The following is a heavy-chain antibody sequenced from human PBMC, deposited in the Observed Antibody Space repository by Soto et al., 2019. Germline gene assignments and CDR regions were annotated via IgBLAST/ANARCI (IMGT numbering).Heavy chain of an antibody. J-gene: IGHJ4*02. D-gene: IGHD3-10*01. Sequence: PSETLSLTCTVSGGSVSSGSYYWSWIQHPPGKGLEWIGYIFYTGSTKYDPSFKSRVTISVDTSKNQFSLKLSSVTAADTAMYYCARLLYYNGSGSYQYFEFWGQGTMVIVSA. V-gene: IGHV4-61*01. CDR1: GGSVSSGSYY. CDR3: ARLLYYNGSGSYQYFEF. CDR2: IFYTGST.